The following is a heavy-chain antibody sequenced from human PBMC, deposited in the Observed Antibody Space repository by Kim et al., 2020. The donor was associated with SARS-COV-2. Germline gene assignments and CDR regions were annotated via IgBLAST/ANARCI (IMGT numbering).Heavy chain of an antibody. J-gene: IGHJ4*02. CDR3: AKGMVRGVIRPYYFHY. Sequence: GGSLRLSCAASGFTFSSYGMHWVRQAPGKGLEWVAVIWYDGSNKYYADSVKGRFTISRDNSKNTLYLQMNSLRAEDTAVYYCAKGMVRGVIRPYYFHYWGQGTLVTVSS. D-gene: IGHD3-10*01. CDR1: GFTFSSYG. V-gene: IGHV3-33*06. CDR2: IWYDGSNK.